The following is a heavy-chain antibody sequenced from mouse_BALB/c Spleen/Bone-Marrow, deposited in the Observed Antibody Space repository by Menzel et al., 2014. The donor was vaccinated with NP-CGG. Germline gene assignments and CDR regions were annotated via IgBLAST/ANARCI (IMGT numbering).Heavy chain of an antibody. CDR2: IWAGGST. Sequence: QVQLQQSGPGLVAPSQSLSITCTVSGFSLTSYGVHWVRQPPGKGLEWLGVIWAGGSTNYNSALMSRLSISKDNSKSQVFLKMNSLQTDDTAMYYCARDGLYGNYAMDDWGQGTSVTVSS. CDR3: ARDGLYGNYAMDD. CDR1: GFSLTSYG. D-gene: IGHD2-1*01. J-gene: IGHJ4*01. V-gene: IGHV2-9*02.